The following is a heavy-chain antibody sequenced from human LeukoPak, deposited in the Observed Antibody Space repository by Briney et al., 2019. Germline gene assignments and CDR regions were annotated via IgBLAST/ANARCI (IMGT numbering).Heavy chain of an antibody. J-gene: IGHJ4*02. CDR2: ISDSGVNT. CDR1: EFTFSNYG. D-gene: IGHD6-6*01. V-gene: IGHV3-23*01. Sequence: PGGSLRLSCAASEFTFSNYGVNWVRQAPGKGLEWVSSISDSGVNTYYADSVKGRFTVSRDNSRNTLYLQMNSLRADDTAIYYCAKRIQYSSSSAYFDYWGQGTLVTVSS. CDR3: AKRIQYSSSSAYFDY.